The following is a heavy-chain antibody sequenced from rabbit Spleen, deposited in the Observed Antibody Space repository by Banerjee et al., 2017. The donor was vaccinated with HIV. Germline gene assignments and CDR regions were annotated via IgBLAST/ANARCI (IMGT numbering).Heavy chain of an antibody. J-gene: IGHJ3*01. CDR2: IDPVFGIT. CDR1: GFTLSSYY. Sequence: HLKESGGGLVQPGGYLKLSCTASGFTLSSYYMHWVRQAPGKGLEWIGYIDPVFGITYYANWVNGRFSISRENAQNTVFLQMTSLTAADTATYFCARDGAGGSYFALWGQGTLVTGS. CDR3: ARDGAGGSYFAL. V-gene: IGHV1S7*01. D-gene: IGHD8-1*01.